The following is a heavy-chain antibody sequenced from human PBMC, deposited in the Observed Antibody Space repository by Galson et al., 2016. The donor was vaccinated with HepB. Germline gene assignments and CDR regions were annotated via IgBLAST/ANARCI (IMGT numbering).Heavy chain of an antibody. CDR1: GFTFSSYG. Sequence: SLRLSCAASGFTFSSYGMHWVRQAPGKGVEWVAVISYDGSNKYYADSVRGRFTISRDNSKNTLFLQMNSLRAEDTAVYYCAKNDILAGYSAFDYWGQGTLVTVSS. V-gene: IGHV3-30*18. D-gene: IGHD3-9*01. CDR3: AKNDILAGYSAFDY. CDR2: ISYDGSNK. J-gene: IGHJ4*02.